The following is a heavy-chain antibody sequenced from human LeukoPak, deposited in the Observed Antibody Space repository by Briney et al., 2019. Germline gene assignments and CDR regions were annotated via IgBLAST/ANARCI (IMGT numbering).Heavy chain of an antibody. CDR2: ISHHGART. D-gene: IGHD2-21*02. CDR3: AREPYTAKWDY. Sequence: GASVKVSCKASGYTFTSHGFSWIRQAPGQGLEWVGWISHHGARTDYARKFQDRVTMTTDTSTTTVYMELRSLKSDDTAVYYCAREPYTAKWDYWGQGTLVTVSS. CDR1: GYTFTSHG. J-gene: IGHJ4*02. V-gene: IGHV1-18*01.